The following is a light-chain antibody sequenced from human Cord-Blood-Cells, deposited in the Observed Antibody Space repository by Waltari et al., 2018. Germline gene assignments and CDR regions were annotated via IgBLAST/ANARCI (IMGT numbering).Light chain of an antibody. Sequence: QSALTQPAPVSASPGQSITLSCTATRRDAGGYNYVSLSQQHPGKAPKLMIYDVSNRPSGVSNRFSGSKSGNTASLTISGLQAEDEADYYCSSYTSSSTLVFGGGTKLTVL. CDR2: DVS. V-gene: IGLV2-14*01. CDR1: RRDAGGYNY. CDR3: SSYTSSSTLV. J-gene: IGLJ2*01.